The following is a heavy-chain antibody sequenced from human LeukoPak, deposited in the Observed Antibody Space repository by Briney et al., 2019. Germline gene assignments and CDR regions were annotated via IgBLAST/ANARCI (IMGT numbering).Heavy chain of an antibody. CDR3: ARGDIDVPDYYYYMDV. CDR1: RGTFSSYA. V-gene: IGHV1-69*01. J-gene: IGHJ6*03. Sequence: SVKVSCNASRGTFSSYAISWVRQAPGQGLEWMGGIIPIFGTANYAQKFQGRVTITADESTSTAYVELSSLRSEDTAVYYCARGDIDVPDYYYYMDVWGKGTTVTVSS. CDR2: IIPIFGTA. D-gene: IGHD5-12*01.